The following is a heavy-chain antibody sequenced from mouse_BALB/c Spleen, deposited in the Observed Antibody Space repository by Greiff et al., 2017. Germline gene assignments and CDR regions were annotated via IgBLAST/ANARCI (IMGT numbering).Heavy chain of an antibody. CDR2: IWSGGST. CDR1: GFSLTSYG. J-gene: IGHJ1*01. Sequence: QVHVKQSGPGLVQPSQSLSITCTVSGFSLTSYGVHWVRQSPGKGLEWLGVIWSGGSTDYNAAFISRLSISKDNSKSQVFFKMNSLQANDTAIYYCARNEANDYYWYFDFWGAGTTVTVSS. V-gene: IGHV2-2*02. CDR3: ARNEANDYYWYFDF. D-gene: IGHD2-4*01.